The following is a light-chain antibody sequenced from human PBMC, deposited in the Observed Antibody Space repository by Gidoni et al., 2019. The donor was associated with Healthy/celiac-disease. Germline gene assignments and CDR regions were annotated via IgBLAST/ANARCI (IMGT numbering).Light chain of an antibody. CDR1: NIGSKS. CDR3: QVWDSSSDHRV. Sequence: SYVLTQPPSVSVAPGQTARITCGGNNIGSKSVHWYQQKPGQAPVRVVYEDSDRPSGIPERFSGSNSGNTATLTISRVEAGDEADYYCQVWDSSSDHRVFGGGTKLTVL. J-gene: IGLJ3*02. CDR2: EDS. V-gene: IGLV3-21*02.